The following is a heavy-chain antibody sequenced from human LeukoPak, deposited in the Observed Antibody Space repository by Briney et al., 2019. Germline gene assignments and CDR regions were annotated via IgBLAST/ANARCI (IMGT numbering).Heavy chain of an antibody. D-gene: IGHD2-2*01. J-gene: IGHJ4*02. Sequence: GGSLRLSCEVSGFTFATCAMTWVRQAPGKGLEWVSSISSSSSYIYYADSVKGRFTISRDNAKNSLYLQMNSLRAEDTAVYYCARNQDRYCSSTSCYQLGYWGQGTLVTVSS. V-gene: IGHV3-21*01. CDR2: ISSSSSYI. CDR3: ARNQDRYCSSTSCYQLGY. CDR1: GFTFATCA.